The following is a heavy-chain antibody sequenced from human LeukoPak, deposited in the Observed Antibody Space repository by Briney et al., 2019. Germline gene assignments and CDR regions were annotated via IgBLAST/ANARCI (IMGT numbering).Heavy chain of an antibody. D-gene: IGHD3-3*01. Sequence: PGGSLRLSCAASGFTFSSYSMNWVRQAPGKGLEWVSSISSSSSYIYYADSVKGRFTISRDNSKNTLYLQMNSLRAEDTAVYYCARDRQDYDFWSGYFDYWGQGTLVTVSS. CDR2: ISSSSSYI. CDR1: GFTFSSYS. J-gene: IGHJ4*02. CDR3: ARDRQDYDFWSGYFDY. V-gene: IGHV3-21*01.